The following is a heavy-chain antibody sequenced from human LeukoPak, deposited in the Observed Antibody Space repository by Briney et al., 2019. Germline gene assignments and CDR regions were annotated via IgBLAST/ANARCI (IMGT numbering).Heavy chain of an antibody. CDR3: ARSLGHHDY. J-gene: IGHJ4*02. CDR2: IYYSGST. D-gene: IGHD7-27*01. V-gene: IGHV4-59*01. Sequence: SETLSLACTVAGYSISGYYWSWIRQPPGKGLEWIGYIYYSGSTYYNPSLKSRVTISLDTSKNQFSLKLNSVTAADTAVYYCARSLGHHDYWGQGTLVTVSS. CDR1: GYSISGYY.